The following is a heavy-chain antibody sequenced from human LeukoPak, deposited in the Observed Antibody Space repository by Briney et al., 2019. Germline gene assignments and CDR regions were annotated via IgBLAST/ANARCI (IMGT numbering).Heavy chain of an antibody. CDR1: GGSFSGYY. CDR3: GRGGGLRFVDY. D-gene: IGHD4-17*01. V-gene: IGHV4-34*01. Sequence: SETLSLACAVYGGSFSGYYWSWIRQPPGKGLEWIGEINHSGSTNYNPSLKSRVTISVDTSKNQFSLKLSSVTAADTAVYYCGRGGGLRFVDYWGQGTLVTVSS. CDR2: INHSGST. J-gene: IGHJ4*02.